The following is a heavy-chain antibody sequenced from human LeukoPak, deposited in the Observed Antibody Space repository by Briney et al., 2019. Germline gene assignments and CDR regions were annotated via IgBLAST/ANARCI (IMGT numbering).Heavy chain of an antibody. D-gene: IGHD1-26*01. CDR2: IIGSGGTT. J-gene: IGHJ3*02. Sequence: GGSLRLSCAASAFTFSNYAMSWVRQAPGKGLEWVSAIIGSGGTTYYTNSVKGRFTISRDNSKNTLYLQMNSLRAEDTAVYYCARGTRSSPNDAADIWGQGTMVTVSS. CDR3: ARGTRSSPNDAADI. V-gene: IGHV3-23*01. CDR1: AFTFSNYA.